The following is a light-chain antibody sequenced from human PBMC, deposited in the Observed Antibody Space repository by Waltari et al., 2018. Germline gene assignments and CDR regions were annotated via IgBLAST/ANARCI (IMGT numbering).Light chain of an antibody. Sequence: QLVLPQSPSASASLGASVKLTCPLRRGPSTNIISWLPQLPEKGPRYLMNVNSDGSHNKGVGIPDRCSGSSAGAERYLTSSSRQSEDEADYYCQTGGHGTWVFGGGTRLTVL. CDR1: RGPSTNI. CDR2: VNSDGSH. J-gene: IGLJ3*02. CDR3: QTGGHGTWV. V-gene: IGLV4-69*01.